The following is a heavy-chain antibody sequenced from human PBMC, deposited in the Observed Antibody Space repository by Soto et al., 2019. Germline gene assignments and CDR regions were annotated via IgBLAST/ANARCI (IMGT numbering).Heavy chain of an antibody. V-gene: IGHV1-24*01. CDR3: AKAETLLSALHS. CDR1: GYTLTELS. D-gene: IGHD2-15*01. Sequence: ASVKVSCKVSGYTLTELSMHWVRQAPGKGLEWMGGFDPEDGETIYAQKFQGRVTMTEDTSTDTAYMELSSLRAEDTAVYYCAKAETLLSALHSWGQGTLVTVSS. J-gene: IGHJ4*02. CDR2: FDPEDGET.